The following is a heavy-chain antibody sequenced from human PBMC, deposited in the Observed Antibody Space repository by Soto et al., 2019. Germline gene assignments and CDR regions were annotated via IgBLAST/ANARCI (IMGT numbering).Heavy chain of an antibody. D-gene: IGHD5-12*01. J-gene: IGHJ3*02. CDR3: ARGKVMVGTILLGDAFDI. CDR2: ISGSGGST. V-gene: IGHV3-23*01. CDR1: GITFSSYA. Sequence: EVQLLESGGGLVQPGGSLRLSCAASGITFSSYAMSWVRQAPGKGLEWVSAISGSGGSTYYADSVKGRFTISRDTSKNTLHLQTNSLRAEDTAVYYCARGKVMVGTILLGDAFDIWGQGTIVTVSS.